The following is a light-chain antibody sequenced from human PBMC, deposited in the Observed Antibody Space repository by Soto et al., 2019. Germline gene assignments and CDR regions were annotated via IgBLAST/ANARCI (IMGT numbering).Light chain of an antibody. CDR3: QSYDSSLSGSCV. J-gene: IGLJ1*01. CDR1: SSNIGAGYD. CDR2: GNS. Sequence: QSVLTQPPSVSGAPGQRVTISCTGSSSNIGAGYDVHWYRQLPGTAPKLLIYGNSNRPSGVPDRFSGSKSGTSASLAITGLQAEDEADYYCQSYDSSLSGSCVFGTGTKLTVL. V-gene: IGLV1-40*01.